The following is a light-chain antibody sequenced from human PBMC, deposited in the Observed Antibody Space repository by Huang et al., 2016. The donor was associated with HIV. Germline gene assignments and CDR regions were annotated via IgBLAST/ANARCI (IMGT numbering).Light chain of an antibody. CDR2: GAS. CDR3: QQYNNGLT. V-gene: IGKV3-15*01. J-gene: IGKJ4*01. CDR1: QSVSSD. Sequence: IVMTQSPATLSVSPGERVTLSCRASQSVSSDSAWYQQKAGQPPRLLIYGASTRAAGIPARCSGSGSGTEFTLTISSLQSEDFGFYYCQQYNNGLTFGGGTKVEIK.